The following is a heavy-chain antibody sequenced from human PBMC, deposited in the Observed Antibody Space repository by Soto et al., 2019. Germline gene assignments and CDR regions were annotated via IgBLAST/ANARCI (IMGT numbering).Heavy chain of an antibody. Sequence: SETLSLTCAVYGGSFSAYYWSWIRQPPGKGLEWIGEINHSGGTSYNPSLKSRVTISVDTSKSQFSLRLTSVTAADRAVYYCARGIVDTVDSSGLFEYWGQGTLVTVSS. V-gene: IGHV4-34*01. CDR2: INHSGGT. D-gene: IGHD3-22*01. J-gene: IGHJ4*02. CDR1: GGSFSAYY. CDR3: ARGIVDTVDSSGLFEY.